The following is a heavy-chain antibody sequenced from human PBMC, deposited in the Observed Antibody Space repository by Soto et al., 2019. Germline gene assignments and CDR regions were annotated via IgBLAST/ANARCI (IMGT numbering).Heavy chain of an antibody. CDR1: GGSISSSNW. CDR2: IYHSGST. V-gene: IGHV4-4*02. CDR3: ASRSIGYCSGGSCYTPPGFDD. J-gene: IGHJ4*02. Sequence: ETLSLTCAVSGGSISSSNWWSWVRQPPGKRLEWIGEIYHSGSTNYNPSLKSRVTISVDKSKNRISLKLSSVTAADTAVYYCASRSIGYCSGGSCYTPPGFDDWGQGTLVTVSS. D-gene: IGHD2-15*01.